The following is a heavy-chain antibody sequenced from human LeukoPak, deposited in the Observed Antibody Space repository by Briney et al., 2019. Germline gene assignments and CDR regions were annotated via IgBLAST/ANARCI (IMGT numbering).Heavy chain of an antibody. CDR2: ISAYNGNT. CDR1: GYTFTSYG. D-gene: IGHD2-15*01. J-gene: IGHJ5*02. CDR3: ARTGYCSGGSCYPIENWFDP. V-gene: IGHV1-18*01. Sequence: EASVKVSCKASGYTFTSYGISWVRQAPGQGLEWMGWISAYNGNTNYAQKLQGRVTMTTDTSTSTAYMELRSLRSDDTAVYYCARTGYCSGGSCYPIENWFDPRGQGTLVTVSS.